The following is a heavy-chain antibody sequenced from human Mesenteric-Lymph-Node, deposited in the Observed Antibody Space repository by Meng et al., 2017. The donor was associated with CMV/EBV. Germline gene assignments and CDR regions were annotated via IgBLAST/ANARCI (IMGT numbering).Heavy chain of an antibody. CDR1: GFTFSHYS. J-gene: IGHJ4*02. CDR2: ISSSTYTT. Sequence: SCAASGFTFSHYSMNWVRQAPGKGLEWISYISSSTYTTYYADSVKGRFTISRDNSKNTLYLQMNSLRAEDTAVYYCAKGSVAATGFDYWGQGTLVTVSS. CDR3: AKGSVAATGFDY. V-gene: IGHV3-48*01. D-gene: IGHD6-13*01.